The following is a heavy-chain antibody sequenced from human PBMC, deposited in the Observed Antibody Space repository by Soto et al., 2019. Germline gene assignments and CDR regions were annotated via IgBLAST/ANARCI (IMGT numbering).Heavy chain of an antibody. Sequence: QVQLQQWGAGLLKPSETLSLTCAVYGGSFSGYYWSWIRQPPGKGLEWIGEINHSGSTNYNPSLKSRVTISVDTSKNQFSLKLSSVTAADTAVYYCARGYSGRGWFDPWGQGTLVTVSS. CDR1: GGSFSGYY. D-gene: IGHD5-12*01. CDR2: INHSGST. CDR3: ARGYSGRGWFDP. V-gene: IGHV4-34*01. J-gene: IGHJ5*02.